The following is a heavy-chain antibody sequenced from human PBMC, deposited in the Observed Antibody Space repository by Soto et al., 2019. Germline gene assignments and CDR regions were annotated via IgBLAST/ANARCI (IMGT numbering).Heavy chain of an antibody. J-gene: IGHJ4*02. D-gene: IGHD3-16*01. CDR1: GFTLNNFG. Sequence: EVQLLESGGGLVQPEGSLTLSCAASGFTLNNFGMSWVRQGPGKGLEWVSSISDTGGRTFYADSVNGRFAISRDNSKNTMYLKMESLKVENTAKYYCVKARTRHYYGPDHFGQGDMVTVAS. CDR3: VKARTRHYYGPDH. CDR2: ISDTGGRT. V-gene: IGHV3-23*01.